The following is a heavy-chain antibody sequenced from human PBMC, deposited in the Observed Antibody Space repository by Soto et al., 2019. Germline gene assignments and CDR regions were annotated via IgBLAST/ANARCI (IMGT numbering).Heavy chain of an antibody. CDR1: GYTFTSYY. Sequence: QVQLVQSGAEVKKPGASVKVSCKASGYTFTSYYMHWVRQAPGQGLEWMGIINPSGGSTSYAQKFQGRVTMTRDTSTSTVYMELSSLRSEDTAVYYCARDSRAAAATPLCYYYGMDVWGQGTTVTVSS. CDR2: INPSGGST. J-gene: IGHJ6*02. V-gene: IGHV1-46*01. CDR3: ARDSRAAAATPLCYYYGMDV. D-gene: IGHD6-13*01.